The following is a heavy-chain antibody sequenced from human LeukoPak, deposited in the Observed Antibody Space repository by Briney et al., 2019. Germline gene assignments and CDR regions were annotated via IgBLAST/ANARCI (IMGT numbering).Heavy chain of an antibody. V-gene: IGHV1-2*02. CDR1: GYTFTGYY. J-gene: IGHJ4*02. CDR3: ARVGAITGTPLDY. D-gene: IGHD1-7*01. CDR2: INPNSGGT. Sequence: GASVKVSCKASGYTFTGYYMHWVRQAPGQGLEWMGWINPNSGGTNCAQKFQGRVTMTRDTSISTAYMELSRLRSDDTAVYYCARVGAITGTPLDYWGQGTLVTVSS.